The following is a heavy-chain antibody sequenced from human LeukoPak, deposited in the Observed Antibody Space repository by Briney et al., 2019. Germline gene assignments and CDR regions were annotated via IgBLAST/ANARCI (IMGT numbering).Heavy chain of an antibody. CDR2: IYTGGST. J-gene: IGHJ1*01. CDR1: GFTVSSNY. V-gene: IGHV3-53*01. Sequence: PGGSLRLSCAASGFTVSSNYMSWVRQAPGKGLEWVSVIYTGGSTYYADSVKGRFTISRDNSKNTLYLQMNSLRAEDTAVYYCAEDDRDIVVVVAATVEYFQHWGQGTLVTVSS. CDR3: AEDDRDIVVVVAATVEYFQH. D-gene: IGHD2-15*01.